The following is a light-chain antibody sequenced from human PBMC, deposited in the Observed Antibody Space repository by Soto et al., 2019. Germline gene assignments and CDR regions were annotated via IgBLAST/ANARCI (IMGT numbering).Light chain of an antibody. CDR2: KVS. CDR1: SSDVGGYNY. V-gene: IGLV2-8*01. J-gene: IGLJ2*01. CDR3: SSYAGSNQLV. Sequence: QSALTQPPSASGSPGQSVTISCTGTSSDVGGYNYVSWYQQHPGKAPKLMIYKVSKRPSGVPDRFSGSKSGNTASLTVSGLQAEDEADYYCSSYAGSNQLVFGGGTKLTVL.